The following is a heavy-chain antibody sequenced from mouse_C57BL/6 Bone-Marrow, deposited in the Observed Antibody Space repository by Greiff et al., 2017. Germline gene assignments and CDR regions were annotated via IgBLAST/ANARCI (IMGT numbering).Heavy chain of an antibody. Sequence: QVQLQQPGAELVKPGASVKLSCKASGYTFTSYWMHWVKQRPGQGLEWIGMIHPNGGSTNYNEKFKGKATLTVDKSSSTAYMQLSSLTSEDSAVYYCVRSYPWFAYWGQGTLVTVSA. CDR2: IHPNGGST. V-gene: IGHV1-64*01. CDR3: VRSYPWFAY. D-gene: IGHD1-1*01. CDR1: GYTFTSYW. J-gene: IGHJ3*01.